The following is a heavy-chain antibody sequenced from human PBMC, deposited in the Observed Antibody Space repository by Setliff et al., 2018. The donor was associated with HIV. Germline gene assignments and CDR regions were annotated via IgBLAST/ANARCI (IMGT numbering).Heavy chain of an antibody. V-gene: IGHV3-33*06. CDR1: GCTFSSYG. CDR2: IWYDGSNK. J-gene: IGHJ4*02. Sequence: AGGSLRLSCAASGCTFSSYGMHWVRQAPGKGLEWVAVIWYDGSNKYYADSGKSRFTISRDNSKNTLYLQMNSMRAEDTAVYYCAKDRWGGKPYYFDYWGQGTLVTVSS. D-gene: IGHD7-27*01. CDR3: AKDRWGGKPYYFDY.